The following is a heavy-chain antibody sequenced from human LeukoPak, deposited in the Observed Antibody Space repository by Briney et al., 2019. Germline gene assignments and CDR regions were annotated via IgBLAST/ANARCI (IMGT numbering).Heavy chain of an antibody. CDR1: GSDFSTFW. V-gene: IGHV5-51*01. D-gene: IGHD3-10*01. CDR3: ARRYWYDSGSFSFDS. CDR2: IYPGDSDT. J-gene: IGHJ4*02. Sequence: GESLKISCKGSGSDFSTFWIGWVRQMPGKGLEWLGIIYPGDSDTRYSPSFQGQVTMSADNSISTAFLQWSSLKASDTAMYYCARRYWYDSGSFSFDSWGQGTLVTVSS.